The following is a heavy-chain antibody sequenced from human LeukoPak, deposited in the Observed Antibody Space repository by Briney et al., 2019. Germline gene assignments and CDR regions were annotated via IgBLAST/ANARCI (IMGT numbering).Heavy chain of an antibody. CDR2: IYTGGTT. Sequence: PGGSLRLSCAASGFSVSGTHMSWVRQAPGKGLEWISAIYTGGTTYYADSVKGRFTISRDSSKNTLFLQLNSLRAEDMAVYYCARDQATLGGGLDSWGQGTLVTVSS. V-gene: IGHV3-53*01. CDR1: GFSVSGTH. CDR3: ARDQATLGGGLDS. D-gene: IGHD3-16*01. J-gene: IGHJ4*02.